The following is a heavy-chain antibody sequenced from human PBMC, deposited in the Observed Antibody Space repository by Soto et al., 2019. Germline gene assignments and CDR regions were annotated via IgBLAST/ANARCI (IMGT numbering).Heavy chain of an antibody. Sequence: LSLTCTVSGGSISSSSYYWGWIRQPPGKGLEWIGSIYYSGSTYYNPSLKSRVTISVDTSKNQFSLKLSSVTAADTAVYYCARLPPLDIVVVPAAQGGGQNYYGMDVWGQGTTVTVAS. CDR3: ARLPPLDIVVVPAAQGGGQNYYGMDV. V-gene: IGHV4-39*01. CDR1: GGSISSSSYY. CDR2: IYYSGST. D-gene: IGHD2-2*01. J-gene: IGHJ6*02.